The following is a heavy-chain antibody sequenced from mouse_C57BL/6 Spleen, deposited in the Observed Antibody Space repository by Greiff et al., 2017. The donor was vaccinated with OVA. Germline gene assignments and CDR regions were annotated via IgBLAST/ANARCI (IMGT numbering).Heavy chain of an antibody. CDR3: VREDYGSSHWYFDV. J-gene: IGHJ1*03. CDR1: GFTFNTYA. CDR2: IRSKSSNYAT. D-gene: IGHD1-1*01. V-gene: IGHV10-3*01. Sequence: EVNLVESGGGLVQPKGSLKLSCAASGFTFNTYAMHWVRQAPGKGLEWVARIRSKSSNYATYYADSVKDRFTISRDDSQSMLYLQMNNLKTEDTAMYYCVREDYGSSHWYFDVWGTGTTVTVSS.